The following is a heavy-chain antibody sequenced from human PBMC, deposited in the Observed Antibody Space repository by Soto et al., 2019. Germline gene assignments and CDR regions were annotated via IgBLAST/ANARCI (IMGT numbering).Heavy chain of an antibody. Sequence: GGSLRLSCAASGFTFSSYAMSWVRQAPGKGLEWVSAISGSGGSTYYADSVKGRFTISRDNSKNTLYLQMNSLRAEDTAVYYCAKVARAPYSSSWGGYFQHWGQGTLVTVSS. CDR2: ISGSGGST. CDR1: GFTFSSYA. D-gene: IGHD6-13*01. J-gene: IGHJ1*01. V-gene: IGHV3-23*01. CDR3: AKVARAPYSSSWGGYFQH.